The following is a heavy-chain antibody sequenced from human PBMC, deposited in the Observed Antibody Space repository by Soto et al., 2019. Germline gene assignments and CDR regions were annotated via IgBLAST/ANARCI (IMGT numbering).Heavy chain of an antibody. J-gene: IGHJ4*02. CDR2: ISYDGSNQ. CDR1: GFTFNIYG. Sequence: PGGSLRLSCAASGFTFNIYGMHWVRQAPDKGPEWVALISYDGSNQYYADSVKGRFTISRDNSKNTLFLQMNSLRADDTAVYYCAKDQASGQGSFDSWGQGTLVTVFS. V-gene: IGHV3-30*18. CDR3: AKDQASGQGSFDS.